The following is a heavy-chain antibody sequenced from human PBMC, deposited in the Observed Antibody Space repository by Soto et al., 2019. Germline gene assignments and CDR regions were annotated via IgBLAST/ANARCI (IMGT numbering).Heavy chain of an antibody. CDR2: ISPYKGNT. V-gene: IGHV1-18*01. CDR1: GYTFTNCG. CDR3: ARDLDGSGSYYTDY. Sequence: ASVKVSCKASGYTFTNCGIAWVRQAPGQGLEWMGWISPYKGNTHYAQKFQGRVTMTTDTSTSTAYMELRSLRSDDTAVYYCARDLDGSGSYYTDYCGQGTLVTVSS. J-gene: IGHJ4*02. D-gene: IGHD3-10*01.